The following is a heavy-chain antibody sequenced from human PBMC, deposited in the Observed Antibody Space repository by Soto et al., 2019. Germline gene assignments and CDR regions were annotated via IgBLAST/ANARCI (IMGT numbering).Heavy chain of an antibody. J-gene: IGHJ4*02. CDR1: GYTLTELS. CDR2: FDPEDGET. D-gene: IGHD3-10*01. Sequence: ASVKVSCKVSGYTLTELSMHWVRQAPGKGLEWMGGFDPEDGETIYAQKFQGRVTMTEDTSTDTAYMELSSLRSEDTAVYYCATDTMVRGRRGFDYWGQGTLVTVSS. CDR3: ATDTMVRGRRGFDY. V-gene: IGHV1-24*01.